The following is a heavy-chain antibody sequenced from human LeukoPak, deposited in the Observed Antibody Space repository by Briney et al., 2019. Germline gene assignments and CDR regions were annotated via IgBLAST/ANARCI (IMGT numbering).Heavy chain of an antibody. CDR2: INHSGST. Sequence: SETLSLTCAVYGGSFSGYYWSWLRQPPGKGLEWIGEINHSGSTNYNPSLKSRVTISVDTSKNQFSLKLSSVPAADTAVYYCAKRIAVAGKPFEYWGQGTLVTVSS. CDR3: AKRIAVAGKPFEY. D-gene: IGHD6-19*01. J-gene: IGHJ4*02. CDR1: GGSFSGYY. V-gene: IGHV4-34*01.